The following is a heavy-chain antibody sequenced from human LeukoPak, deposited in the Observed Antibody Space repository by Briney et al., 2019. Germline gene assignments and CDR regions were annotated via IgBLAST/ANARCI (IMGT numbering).Heavy chain of an antibody. CDR1: GGSISSYY. J-gene: IGHJ4*02. Sequence: SETLSLTCTVSGGSISSYYWSWIRQPPGEGLEWIGYIYYSGSTNYNPSLKSRVTISVDTSKNQFSLKLSCVTAADTAVYYCARADSRGWVWWGQGTLVTVSS. CDR2: IYYSGST. D-gene: IGHD6-19*01. CDR3: ARADSRGWVW. V-gene: IGHV4-59*01.